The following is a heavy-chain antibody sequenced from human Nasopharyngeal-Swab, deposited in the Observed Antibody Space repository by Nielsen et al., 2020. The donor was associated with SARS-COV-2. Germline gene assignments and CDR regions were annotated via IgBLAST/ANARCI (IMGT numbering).Heavy chain of an antibody. J-gene: IGHJ3*02. CDR1: GVTFSSLW. D-gene: IGHD2-21*02. Sequence: GESLKISCAASGVTFSSLWLSWVRQPPGKGLEWVANIRQDAREQFYVDSVKGRFTISRDNAKNSVFLQMNSLRSEDTAVYYCARESVVTGMDDAPDIWGRGTMVTVSS. V-gene: IGHV3-7*04. CDR3: ARESVVTGMDDAPDI. CDR2: IRQDAREQ.